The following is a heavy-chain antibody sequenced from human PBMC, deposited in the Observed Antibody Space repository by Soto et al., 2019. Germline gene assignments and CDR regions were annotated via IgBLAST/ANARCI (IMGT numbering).Heavy chain of an antibody. CDR1: GFTFSPSG. V-gene: IGHV3-30*18. J-gene: IGHJ4*02. D-gene: IGHD3-22*01. CDR2: ISDDGSKK. CDR3: AKEWVYDSSGWSFDY. Sequence: QVQLVESGGVVVQPGRSLRLSCAASGFTFSPSGMHWFRQAPGTGLEWVAVISDDGSKKYYAVSVKGRFTISRDNSKNKLYLQMNGLRAENTAVYYCAKEWVYDSSGWSFDYWGQGTLVTVSS.